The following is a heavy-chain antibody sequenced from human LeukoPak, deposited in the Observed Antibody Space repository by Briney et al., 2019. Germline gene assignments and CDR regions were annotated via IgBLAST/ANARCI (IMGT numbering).Heavy chain of an antibody. J-gene: IGHJ5*02. Sequence: ASAKVSCKASGGTFSSYTISWVRQAPGQGLEWMGRIIPILGIANYAQKFQGRVTITADKSTSTAYMELSRLRSEDTAVYYCARDGDTVVVPDAIGETNWFDIWGQGTLVTVS. CDR3: ARDGDTVVVPDAIGETNWFDI. CDR2: IIPILGIA. CDR1: GGTFSSYT. D-gene: IGHD2-2*01. V-gene: IGHV1-69*04.